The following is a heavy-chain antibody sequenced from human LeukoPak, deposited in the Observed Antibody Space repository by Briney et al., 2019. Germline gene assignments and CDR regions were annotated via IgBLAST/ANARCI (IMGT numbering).Heavy chain of an antibody. CDR2: IYYSGST. J-gene: IGHJ4*02. CDR3: ARRPYGDYFDY. CDR1: GVSISSYY. Sequence: PSETLSLTCTVSGVSISSYYWSWIRQPPGKGLEWIGYIYYSGSTNYNPSLKSRVTISVATSKNQFSLKLSSVTAADTAVYYCARRPYGDYFDYWGQGTLVTVSS. V-gene: IGHV4-59*01. D-gene: IGHD4-17*01.